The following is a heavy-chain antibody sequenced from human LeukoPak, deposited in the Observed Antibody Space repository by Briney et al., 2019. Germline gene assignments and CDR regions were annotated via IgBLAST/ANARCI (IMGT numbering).Heavy chain of an antibody. CDR3: VKYNWNWGAFXI. D-gene: IGHD1-7*01. V-gene: IGHV3-21*01. Sequence: GGSLRLSCAASGFTFSSYSMNWVRQAPGKGLEWVSSISSSSSYIYYADSVKGRFTISRDNAKNSLYLQMNSLRAEDTAVYYCVKYNWNWGAFXIWGQGTMVTVSS. CDR1: GFTFSSYS. J-gene: IGHJ3*02. CDR2: ISSSSSYI.